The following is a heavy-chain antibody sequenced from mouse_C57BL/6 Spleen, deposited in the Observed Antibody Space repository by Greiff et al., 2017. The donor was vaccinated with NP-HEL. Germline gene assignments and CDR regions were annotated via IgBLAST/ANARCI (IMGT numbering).Heavy chain of an antibody. CDR1: GYTFTDYY. J-gene: IGHJ4*01. CDR3: ARNGDGRKDAMDY. V-gene: IGHV1-19*01. CDR2: INPYNGGT. Sequence: EVQLQQSGPVLVKPGASVKMSCKASGYTFTDYYMNWVKQSHGKSLEWIGVINPYNGGTSYNQKFKGKATLTVDKSSSTAYMELTSLTSEDSAVYYCARNGDGRKDAMDYWGQGTSVTVSS. D-gene: IGHD1-1*01.